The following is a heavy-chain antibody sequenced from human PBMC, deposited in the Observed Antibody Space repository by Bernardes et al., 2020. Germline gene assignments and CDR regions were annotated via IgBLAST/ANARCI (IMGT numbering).Heavy chain of an antibody. CDR2: ISRRSSDI. D-gene: IGHD4-17*01. CDR1: GFTFSTYS. V-gene: IGHV3-21*01. J-gene: IGHJ4*02. CDR3: ARDTGGSARNGDYDPLTFDQ. Sequence: GGSLRLSCAASGFTFSTYSMSWVRQAPGKGLEWVSSISRRSSDIYYADSVKGRFTISRDNAERSLYLQMHSLRAEDTAVYYCARDTGGSARNGDYDPLTFDQWGQGILVTVSS.